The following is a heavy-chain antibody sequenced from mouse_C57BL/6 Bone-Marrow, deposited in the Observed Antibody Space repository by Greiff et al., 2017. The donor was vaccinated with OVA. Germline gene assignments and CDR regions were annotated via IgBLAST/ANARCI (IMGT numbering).Heavy chain of an antibody. V-gene: IGHV1-74*01. CDR3: AINPYSNYAMDY. CDR1: GYTFTSYW. J-gene: IGHJ4*01. CDR2: IHPSDSDT. Sequence: QVHVKQPGAELVKPGASVKVSCKASGYTFTSYWMHWVKQRPGQGLEWIGRIHPSDSDTNYNQKFKGKATLTVDKSSSTAYMQLSSLTSEDSAVYYCAINPYSNYAMDYWGQGTSVTVSS. D-gene: IGHD2-5*01.